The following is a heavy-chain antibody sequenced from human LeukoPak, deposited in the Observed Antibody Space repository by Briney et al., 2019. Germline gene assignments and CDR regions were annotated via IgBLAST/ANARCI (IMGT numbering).Heavy chain of an antibody. Sequence: PSGTLSLTCAVSGGSISSSNWWSWVRQPPGKGLEWIGEIYHSGSTNYNPSLKSRVTISVDTSKSQFSLKLSSVTAADTAVYYCARHPPVLITIGIGGWFDPWGQGTLVTVSS. CDR2: IYHSGST. CDR3: ARHPPVLITIGIGGWFDP. CDR1: GGSISSSNW. V-gene: IGHV4-4*02. D-gene: IGHD3-10*01. J-gene: IGHJ5*02.